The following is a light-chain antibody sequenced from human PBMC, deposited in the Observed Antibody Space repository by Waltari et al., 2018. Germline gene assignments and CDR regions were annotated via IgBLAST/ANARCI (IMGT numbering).Light chain of an antibody. CDR1: SSNIGHNY. CDR2: DND. CDR3: GTWDSSLTAGHVV. V-gene: IGLV1-51*01. J-gene: IGLJ2*01. Sequence: QSVLTQPPSVSAAPGQKVTISCAGSSSNIGHNYVSWYHQLPGTAPKVLIYDNDQRPSGIPDRFSGSKSGTSATLGITGLQTGDEADYYCGTWDSSLTAGHVVFGGGTKLTVL.